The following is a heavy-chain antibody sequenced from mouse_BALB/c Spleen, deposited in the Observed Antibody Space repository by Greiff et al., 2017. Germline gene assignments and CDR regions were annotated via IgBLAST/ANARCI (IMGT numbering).Heavy chain of an antibody. D-gene: IGHD2-3*01. CDR2: ISYSGST. J-gene: IGHJ1*01. CDR3: ARWGYDGYYSSYWYFDV. CDR1: GDSITSGY. Sequence: EVKLMESGPSLVKPSQTLSLTCSVTGDSITSGYWNWIRKFPGNKLEYMGYISYSGSTYYNPSLKSRISITRDTSKNQYYLQLNSVTTEDTATYYCARWGYDGYYSSYWYFDVWGAGTTVTVSS. V-gene: IGHV3-8*02.